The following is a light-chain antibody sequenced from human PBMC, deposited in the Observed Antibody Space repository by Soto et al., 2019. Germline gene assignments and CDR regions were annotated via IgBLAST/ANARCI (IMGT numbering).Light chain of an antibody. CDR2: LNSDGSH. Sequence: QLVLTQSPSASASLGASVKLTCTLSRGHSSYAIAWHQQQPEKGPRYLMKLNSDGSHSKGYGIPDRFSGSSSGAERYLAISSLQSEDEADYYCKTWGPGLNCMFGGGTKFTLL. CDR3: KTWGPGLNCM. J-gene: IGLJ3*02. V-gene: IGLV4-69*01. CDR1: RGHSSYA.